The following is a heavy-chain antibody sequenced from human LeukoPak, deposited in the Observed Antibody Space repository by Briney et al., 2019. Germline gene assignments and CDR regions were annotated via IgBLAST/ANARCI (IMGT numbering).Heavy chain of an antibody. CDR1: GYTFTSYD. V-gene: IGHV1-8*01. J-gene: IGHJ4*02. D-gene: IGHD7-27*01. Sequence: ASVKVSCKASGYTFTSYDINWVRQATGQGLEWMGWMSPNSGNTGYAQKFQGRDTMTRNTFINTAYMELSSLRSEDTAVYYCARGPPNWGFDYWGPGTLVTVSS. CDR3: ARGPPNWGFDY. CDR2: MSPNSGNT.